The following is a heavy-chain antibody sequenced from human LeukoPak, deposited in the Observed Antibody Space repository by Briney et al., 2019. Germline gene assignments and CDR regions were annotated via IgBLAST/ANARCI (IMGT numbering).Heavy chain of an antibody. Sequence: GASVKVSCKASGYTFTNHGISWVRQAPGQGLEWMRWISTYNGNTNYAQKLQGRVTMTTDTSTSTAYMELRSLRSDDTAVYYCARSGGWAYGDYDGFIAFDIWGQGTMVTVSS. CDR3: ARSGGWAYGDYDGFIAFDI. D-gene: IGHD4-17*01. J-gene: IGHJ3*02. V-gene: IGHV1-18*01. CDR1: GYTFTNHG. CDR2: ISTYNGNT.